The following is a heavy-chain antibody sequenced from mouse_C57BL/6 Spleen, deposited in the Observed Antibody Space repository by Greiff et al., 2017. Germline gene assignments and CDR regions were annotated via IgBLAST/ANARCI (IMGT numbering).Heavy chain of an antibody. J-gene: IGHJ2*01. D-gene: IGHD3-2*02. Sequence: QVQLQQSGAELVMPGASVKLSCKASGYTFTSYWMHWVKQRPGQGLEWIGEIDPSDSYTNYNQKFKGKSTLTVDKSSSTAYMQLSSLTSEDSAVYYCARSEGTAQATWDYWGQGTTLTVSS. CDR2: IDPSDSYT. CDR3: ARSEGTAQATWDY. CDR1: GYTFTSYW. V-gene: IGHV1-69*01.